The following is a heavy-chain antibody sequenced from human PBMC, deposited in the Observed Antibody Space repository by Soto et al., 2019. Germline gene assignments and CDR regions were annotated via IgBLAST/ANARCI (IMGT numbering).Heavy chain of an antibody. D-gene: IGHD3-22*01. J-gene: IGHJ4*02. CDR3: AKVPRTYYYDSSGYYYHY. V-gene: IGHV3-23*01. CDR2: ISGSGGST. Sequence: GGTLRLSCAASGFTFSSYAMSWVRQAPGKGLEWVSAISGSGGSTYYADSVKGRFTISRDNSKNTLYLQMNSLRAEDTAVYYCAKVPRTYYYDSSGYYYHYWGQGTLVTVSS. CDR1: GFTFSSYA.